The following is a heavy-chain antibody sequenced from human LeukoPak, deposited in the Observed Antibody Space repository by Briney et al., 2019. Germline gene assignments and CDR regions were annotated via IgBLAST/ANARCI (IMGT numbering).Heavy chain of an antibody. Sequence: PSETLSLTCAVSDYSISSDYYWGWIRQPPGKRLEWIATIYHSGSIYNNPSLQSRVTMSIDTSKNQFSLNLRSVTAADTAVYYCARGPSLDYYASSGYYLSAPTYYFDYWGQGTLVTVSS. D-gene: IGHD3-22*01. CDR1: DYSISSDYY. CDR3: ARGPSLDYYASSGYYLSAPTYYFDY. V-gene: IGHV4-38-2*01. CDR2: IYHSGSI. J-gene: IGHJ4*02.